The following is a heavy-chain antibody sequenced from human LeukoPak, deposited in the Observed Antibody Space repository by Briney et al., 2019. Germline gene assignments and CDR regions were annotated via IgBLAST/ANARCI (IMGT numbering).Heavy chain of an antibody. CDR3: ARDRLERYQSSRDFDY. D-gene: IGHD2-2*01. Sequence: SVKVSCKASGGTFSSYAISWVRQAPGQGLEWMGGIIPIFGTANYAQKFQGRVTITADGSTSTAYMELSSLRSEDTAVYYCARDRLERYQSSRDFDYWGQGTLVTVSS. J-gene: IGHJ4*02. CDR2: IIPIFGTA. V-gene: IGHV1-69*13. CDR1: GGTFSSYA.